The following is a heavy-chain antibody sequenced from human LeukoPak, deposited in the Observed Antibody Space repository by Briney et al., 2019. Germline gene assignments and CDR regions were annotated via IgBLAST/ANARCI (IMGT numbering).Heavy chain of an antibody. CDR1: GGAIGSSSEY. V-gene: IGHV4-39*01. J-gene: IGHJ5*02. CDR3: ARMGLLRDNWFDP. D-gene: IGHD2-15*01. Sequence: AEPLSLTCSVSGGAIGSSSEYWGWIRKHPGKGLEWIGSIYYSGSTYYNPSLKSRVTISVDTSKNQFSLKLSSVTAADTAVYYCARMGLLRDNWFDPWGQGTLVTASS. CDR2: IYYSGST.